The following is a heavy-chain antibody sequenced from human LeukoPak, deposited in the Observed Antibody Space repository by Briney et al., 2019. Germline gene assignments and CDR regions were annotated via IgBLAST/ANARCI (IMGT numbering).Heavy chain of an antibody. CDR2: ITNTGNT. V-gene: IGHV4-39*01. D-gene: IGHD3-10*01. CDR1: GDSISNSAYY. J-gene: IGHJ6*02. CDR3: ARKTPGTSVDV. Sequence: SETLSLTCTVSGDSISNSAYYWVWIRQPPGKGLEWFGTITNTGNTYSNPSVKSRVTISIDTSKTQISLKLTSVTAADTAVFYCARKTPGTSVDVWGQGTPVTVSS.